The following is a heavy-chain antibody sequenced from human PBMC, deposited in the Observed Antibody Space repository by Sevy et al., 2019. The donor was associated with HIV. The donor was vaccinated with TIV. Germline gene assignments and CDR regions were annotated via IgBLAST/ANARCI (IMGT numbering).Heavy chain of an antibody. Sequence: LSLTCAASGFTFSTYAMNWVRQAPGKGLEWVSSISRSGRSTYSADSVEGRFTISRDNFKNTLYLQLSSLRVDDTAVYYCAKGYCDGGSCPRDYYYYGMDVWGQGTTVTVSS. CDR1: GFTFSTYA. D-gene: IGHD2-15*01. CDR2: ISRSGRST. CDR3: AKGYCDGGSCPRDYYYYGMDV. J-gene: IGHJ6*02. V-gene: IGHV3-23*01.